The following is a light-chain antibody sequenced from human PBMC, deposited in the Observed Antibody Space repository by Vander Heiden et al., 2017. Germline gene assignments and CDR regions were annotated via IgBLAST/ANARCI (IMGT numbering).Light chain of an antibody. J-gene: IGKJ1*01. Sequence: DIQTTQSPSTLSASVGDRVTITCRASQTIDNWLAWYQQQAGQAPKLLIYEASTLKSGVPSRFSGSGSGTDFTLTISSLQHDDVATYYCQQSKTYRTFGQGTKVEVK. CDR3: QQSKTYRT. V-gene: IGKV1-5*03. CDR1: QTIDNW. CDR2: EAS.